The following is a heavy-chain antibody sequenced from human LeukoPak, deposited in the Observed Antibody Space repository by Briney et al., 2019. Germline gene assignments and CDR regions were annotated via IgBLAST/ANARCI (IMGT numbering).Heavy chain of an antibody. CDR3: ARVPKIYYSYAFDY. CDR2: ISGSGGST. Sequence: PGGSLRLSCAASGSTFSSYAMSWVRQAPGKGLEWVSAISGSGGSTAYADSVKGRFTISRDNAKNSLYLQMNSLRAEDTAFYYCARVPKIYYSYAFDYWGQGTLVTVSS. V-gene: IGHV3-23*01. CDR1: GSTFSSYA. J-gene: IGHJ4*02. D-gene: IGHD5-18*01.